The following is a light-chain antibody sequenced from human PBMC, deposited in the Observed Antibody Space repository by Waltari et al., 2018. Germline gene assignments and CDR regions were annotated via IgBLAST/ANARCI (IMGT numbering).Light chain of an antibody. CDR1: GSNIGAGYD. CDR2: GST. CDR3: QSYDTTLSVV. J-gene: IGLJ3*02. Sequence: QSVLTQPPSVSGAPGQRVTISCTGSGSNIGAGYDVHGYQQLPRAAPKLRIYGSTSRPLGVPDRFFGSTSGTSAFLAITGLQAEDEADYYCQSYDTTLSVVFGGGTKLTVL. V-gene: IGLV1-40*01.